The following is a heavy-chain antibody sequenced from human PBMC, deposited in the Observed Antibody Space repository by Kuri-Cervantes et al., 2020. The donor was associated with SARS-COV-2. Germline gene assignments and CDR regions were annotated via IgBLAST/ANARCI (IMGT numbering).Heavy chain of an antibody. J-gene: IGHJ4*02. CDR1: GFTFTSSA. D-gene: IGHD6-19*01. V-gene: IGHV1-58*02. CDR3: ARDLDSSEPDY. CDR2: IVVGSGNT. Sequence: SVKVSCKASGFTFTSSAMQWVRQARGQRLEWIGWIVVGSGNTNYAQKFQERVTITRDMSTSTAYMELRSLRSDDTAVYYCARDLDSSEPDYWGQGTLVTVSS.